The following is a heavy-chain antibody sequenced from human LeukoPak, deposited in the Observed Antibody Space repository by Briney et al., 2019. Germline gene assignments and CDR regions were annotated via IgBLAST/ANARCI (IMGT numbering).Heavy chain of an antibody. CDR2: IWNDGTNE. D-gene: IGHD6-19*01. V-gene: IGHV3-33*06. J-gene: IGHJ4*02. Sequence: PGRSLRLSCAASGFTFSTYGMHWVRQAPGKGLEWVAVIWNDGTNENYADSVKGRFSISRDNSKNTLYLQMNSLRAEDTAVYYCAKGSYSSGWYESDYWGQGTLVTVSS. CDR1: GFTFSTYG. CDR3: AKGSYSSGWYESDY.